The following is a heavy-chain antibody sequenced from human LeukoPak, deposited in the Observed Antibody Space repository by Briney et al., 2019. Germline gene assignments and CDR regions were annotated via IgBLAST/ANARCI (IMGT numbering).Heavy chain of an antibody. Sequence: PGGSLRLSCAASGFTFSSYAMSWVRQAPGKGLEWLSYINIGGTNTHYADSVKGRFTISRDNAKKSLYLEMNNLRAEDTAVYYCATVGAGFDTWGQGVLVTVSS. J-gene: IGHJ5*02. V-gene: IGHV3-48*04. CDR3: ATVGAGFDT. CDR2: INIGGTNT. CDR1: GFTFSSYA.